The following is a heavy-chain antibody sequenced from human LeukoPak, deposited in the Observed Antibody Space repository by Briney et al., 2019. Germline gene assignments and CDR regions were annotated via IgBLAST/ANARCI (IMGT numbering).Heavy chain of an antibody. V-gene: IGHV1-69*13. CDR2: IIPIFGTA. CDR3: ARGAPIRVAVAATFDP. CDR1: GGTFSSYA. J-gene: IGHJ5*02. D-gene: IGHD6-19*01. Sequence: SVKVSCKASGGTFSSYAISWVRQAPGQGLEWMGGIIPIFGTANYAQKFQGRVTITADESTSTAYMELSSLRSEDTAVYYCARGAPIRVAVAATFDPWGQGTLVTVPS.